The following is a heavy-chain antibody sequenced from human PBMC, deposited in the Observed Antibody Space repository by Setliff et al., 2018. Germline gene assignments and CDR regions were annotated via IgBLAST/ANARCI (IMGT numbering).Heavy chain of an antibody. J-gene: IGHJ2*01. CDR2: IYYTGST. CDR1: GVSISSHY. CDR3: ARLRKSTPHRYFDL. V-gene: IGHV4-59*11. Sequence: PSETLSLTCTVSGVSISSHYWSWVRQPPGKGLECIGDIYYTGSTKYNPSLWSRLTMSIDTSKKQFSLRLTSVSAADTAVYYCARLRKSTPHRYFDLWGRGTLVTVSS.